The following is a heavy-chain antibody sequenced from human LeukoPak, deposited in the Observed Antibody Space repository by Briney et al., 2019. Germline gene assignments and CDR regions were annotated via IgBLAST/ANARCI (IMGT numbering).Heavy chain of an antibody. Sequence: SETLSLTCTVSGGSISSYYWSWIRQPPGKGLEWIGYTYYSGSTNYNPSLKSRVTISVDTSKNQFSLKLSSVTAADTAVYYCASGGGYYYYGMDVWGQGTTVTVSS. CDR1: GGSISSYY. J-gene: IGHJ6*02. V-gene: IGHV4-59*12. CDR3: ASGGGYYYYGMDV. CDR2: TYYSGST.